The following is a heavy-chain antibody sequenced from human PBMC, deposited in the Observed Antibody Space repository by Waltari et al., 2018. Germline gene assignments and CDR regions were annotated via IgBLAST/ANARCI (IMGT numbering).Heavy chain of an antibody. Sequence: QVQLVESGGGVVQPGGSLRLSCAASGFTFSSYGMHWVRQAPGKGLEWVAFIRYDGSNKYYADSVKGRFTISRDNSKNTLYLQMNSLRAEDTAVYYCAKFPGAFAFDIWGQGTMVTVSS. V-gene: IGHV3-30*02. J-gene: IGHJ3*02. CDR1: GFTFSSYG. CDR2: IRYDGSNK. CDR3: AKFPGAFAFDI.